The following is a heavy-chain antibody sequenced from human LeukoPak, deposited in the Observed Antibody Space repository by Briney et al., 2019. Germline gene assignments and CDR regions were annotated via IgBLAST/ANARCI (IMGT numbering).Heavy chain of an antibody. CDR1: GFIFSSYA. Sequence: GGSLRLSCAASGFIFSSYAMSWVRQAPGKGLEWVSAISGSGGSTYYADSVKGRFTISRDNSKNTLYLQMNSLRAEDTAVYYCAKDLYDSSGLFDYWGQGTLVTVSS. J-gene: IGHJ4*02. V-gene: IGHV3-23*01. CDR3: AKDLYDSSGLFDY. D-gene: IGHD3-22*01. CDR2: ISGSGGST.